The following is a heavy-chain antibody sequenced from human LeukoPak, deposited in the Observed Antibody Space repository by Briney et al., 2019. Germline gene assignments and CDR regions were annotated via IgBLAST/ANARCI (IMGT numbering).Heavy chain of an antibody. V-gene: IGHV4-34*01. CDR3: ARGSQYYDFWSGYHTPFFDY. CDR2: INHSGST. Sequence: ASETLPLTCAVYGGSFSGYYWSWIRQPPGKGLEWIGEINHSGSTNYNPSLKSRVTISVDTSKNQFSLKLSSVTAADTAVYYCARGSQYYDFWSGYHTPFFDYWGQGTLVTVSS. D-gene: IGHD3-3*01. J-gene: IGHJ4*02. CDR1: GGSFSGYY.